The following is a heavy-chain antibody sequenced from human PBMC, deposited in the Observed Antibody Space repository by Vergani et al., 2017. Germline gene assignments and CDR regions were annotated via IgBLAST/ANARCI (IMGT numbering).Heavy chain of an antibody. V-gene: IGHV3-53*04. CDR1: GFTVSSNY. J-gene: IGHJ4*02. CDR2: IYTVGST. CDR3: SRWGEFGDY. D-gene: IGHD3-16*01. Sequence: EVQLVESGGGLVQPGGSLRLSCAASGFTVSSNYMSWVRQAPGKGLEWVSVIYTVGSTYYADSVNGRFTISRHNSKNTLYLQRNSLRAEDTAVYYCSRWGEFGDYWGQGTLVTVSS.